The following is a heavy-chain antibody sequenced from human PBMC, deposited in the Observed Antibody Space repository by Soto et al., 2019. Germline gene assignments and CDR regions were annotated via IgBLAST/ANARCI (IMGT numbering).Heavy chain of an antibody. V-gene: IGHV3-23*01. CDR3: AKTYTFDY. D-gene: IGHD2-2*02. Sequence: GGSLRLSCAASGFTFSSYAMSWVRQAPGKGREWVSAIRARGGSTYYADSVKGRFTISRDNSKNSQYLQMNSLRAEDTAVYYCAKTYTFDYWGQGTLVTVSS. CDR2: IRARGGST. J-gene: IGHJ4*02. CDR1: GFTFSSYA.